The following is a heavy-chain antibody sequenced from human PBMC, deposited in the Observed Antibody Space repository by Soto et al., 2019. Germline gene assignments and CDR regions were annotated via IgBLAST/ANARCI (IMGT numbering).Heavy chain of an antibody. J-gene: IGHJ5*02. CDR3: AKGGWGNGS. D-gene: IGHD6-19*01. Sequence: PGGSLRLACAAYRFTVRSNYMTWFRQARGKGLEWLSIVYSGGSTYYADSVKGRFTISRDFSKNTLYLQMKSLRAEHTAMYYCAKGGWGNGSWGQGTLVTVS. V-gene: IGHV3-53*01. CDR1: RFTVRSNY. CDR2: VYSGGST.